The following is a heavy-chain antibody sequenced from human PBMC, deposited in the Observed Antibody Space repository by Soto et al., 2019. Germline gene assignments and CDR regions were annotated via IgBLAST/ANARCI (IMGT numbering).Heavy chain of an antibody. D-gene: IGHD3-22*01. J-gene: IGHJ4*02. V-gene: IGHV1-18*04. CDR3: ARDSSGYYQPLIDY. CDR1: GYTFTSYG. Sequence: ASVKVSCKASGYTFTSYGISWVRQAPGQGLEWMGCISAYNGNTNYAQKLQGRVTMTTDTSRITAYMELRGLRSDDTAAYYCARDSSGYYQPLIDYWGQGTLVTVS. CDR2: ISAYNGNT.